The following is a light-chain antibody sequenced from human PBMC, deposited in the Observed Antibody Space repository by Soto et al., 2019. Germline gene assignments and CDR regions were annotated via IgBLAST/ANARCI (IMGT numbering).Light chain of an antibody. CDR1: SSDVGAYNF. CDR2: NVY. Sequence: QSVLTQPASASGSPGQSITISCTGTSSDVGAYNFVSWHQQHPGKAPKLMIYNVYDRPSGISYRFSGSKSGNTASLTISGLQGEDEADYYCSAYTVSRTYVFGTGTKVTV. V-gene: IGLV2-14*03. J-gene: IGLJ1*01. CDR3: SAYTVSRTYV.